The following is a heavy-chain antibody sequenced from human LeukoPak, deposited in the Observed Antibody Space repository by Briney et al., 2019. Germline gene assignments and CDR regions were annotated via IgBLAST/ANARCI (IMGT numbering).Heavy chain of an antibody. J-gene: IGHJ4*02. CDR3: AKDRAGQAAAGTS. CDR1: GFTFSSYS. D-gene: IGHD6-13*01. Sequence: GGSLRLSCAASGFTFSSYSMNWVRQAPGKGLEWVSAISGSGGSTYYADSVKGRFTISRDNSKNTLYLQMNSLRAEDTAVYYCAKDRAGQAAAGTSWGQGTLVTVSS. CDR2: ISGSGGST. V-gene: IGHV3-23*01.